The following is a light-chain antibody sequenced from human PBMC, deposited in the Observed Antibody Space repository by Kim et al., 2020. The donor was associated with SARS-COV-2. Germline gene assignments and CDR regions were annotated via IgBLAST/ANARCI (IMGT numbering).Light chain of an antibody. J-gene: IGLJ2*01. Sequence: QSALTQPASVSGSPGQSITISCTGTSSDVGGYNYVSWYQQHPGKAPKLMIYDVSNRPSGVSNRFSGSKSGNTASLTISGLQAEDEADYYCSSYTSSSIVVFGAGTQVTVL. CDR2: DVS. CDR3: SSYTSSSIVV. CDR1: SSDVGGYNY. V-gene: IGLV2-14*03.